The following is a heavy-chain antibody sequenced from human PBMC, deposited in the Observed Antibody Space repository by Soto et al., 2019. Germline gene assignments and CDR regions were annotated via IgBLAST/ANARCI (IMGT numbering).Heavy chain of an antibody. CDR1: GGSISSGDYY. CDR3: ACTPYSGSWYSVHY. D-gene: IGHD6-13*01. CDR2: IYYSGST. J-gene: IGHJ4*02. V-gene: IGHV4-30-4*01. Sequence: QVQLQESGPGLVKPSQTLSLTCTVSGGSISSGDYYWSWIRQPPGKGLEWIGYIYYSGSTYYNPSLKRRVTLSVDTSTDQYSLTLSSVTAADTAVYYCACTPYSGSWYSVHYWGQGTLVTVSS.